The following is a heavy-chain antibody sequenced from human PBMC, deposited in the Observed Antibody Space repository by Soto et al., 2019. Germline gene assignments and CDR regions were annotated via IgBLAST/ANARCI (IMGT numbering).Heavy chain of an antibody. Sequence: KQSQTLSLTCAISGDSVSSNSAAWNWIRQSPSRGLEWLGRTYYRSKWYNDYAVSVKSRITINPDTSKNQFSLQLISVTPEDTAVYYCARDQITMVRGAFYGMDVWGQGTTVTVSS. CDR3: ARDQITMVRGAFYGMDV. V-gene: IGHV6-1*01. J-gene: IGHJ6*02. CDR2: TYYRSKWYN. CDR1: GDSVSSNSAA. D-gene: IGHD3-10*01.